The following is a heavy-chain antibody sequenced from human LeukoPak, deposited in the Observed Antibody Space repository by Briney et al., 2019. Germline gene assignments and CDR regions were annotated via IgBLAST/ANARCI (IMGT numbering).Heavy chain of an antibody. Sequence: GGSLRLSCAASGFSFSYYEMNWVRQAPGEGLVWVSRIRSDGSDTRYAESVKGRFTISRDNAKNTLYLQTNSLRAEDTAVYYCARDWFHAIDYWGQGTLVTVSS. J-gene: IGHJ4*02. CDR3: ARDWFHAIDY. D-gene: IGHD2/OR15-2a*01. CDR2: IRSDGSDT. V-gene: IGHV3-74*01. CDR1: GFSFSYYE.